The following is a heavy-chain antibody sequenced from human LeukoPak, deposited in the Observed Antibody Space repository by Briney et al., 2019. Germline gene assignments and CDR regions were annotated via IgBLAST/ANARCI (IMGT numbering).Heavy chain of an antibody. V-gene: IGHV4-34*01. CDR3: ARVSPDDAFDI. CDR2: INHSGST. J-gene: IGHJ3*02. CDR1: GGSFSGYY. Sequence: PSETLSLTCAVYGGSFSGYYWSWIRQPPGKGLEWIGEINHSGSTNYNLSLKSRVTISVDTSKNQFSLKLSSVTAADTAVYYCARVSPDDAFDIWGQGTMVTVSS.